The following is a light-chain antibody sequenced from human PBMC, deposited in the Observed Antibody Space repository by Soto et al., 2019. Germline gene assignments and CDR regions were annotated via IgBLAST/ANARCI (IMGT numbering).Light chain of an antibody. V-gene: IGLV2-14*01. J-gene: IGLJ1*01. CDR3: SSYTSRSIDYV. CDR2: EVS. Sequence: QSALTQPASVSVSPGQSITISCTGTSSVVGGYKYVSWYQQHPGKAPKLMIYEVSKRPSGVSNRFSGSKSGNTASLTISGLQAEDEADYYCSSYTSRSIDYVFGTGAKLTVL. CDR1: SSVVGGYKY.